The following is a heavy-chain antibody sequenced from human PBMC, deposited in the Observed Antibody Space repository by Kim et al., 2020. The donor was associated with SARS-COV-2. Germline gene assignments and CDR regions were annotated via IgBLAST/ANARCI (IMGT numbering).Heavy chain of an antibody. D-gene: IGHD5-12*01. J-gene: IGHJ5*02. CDR2: INHSGST. V-gene: IGHV4-34*01. CDR3: ARAPGGYDLRFDP. CDR1: GGSFSGYY. Sequence: SETLSLTCAVYGGSFSGYYWSWIRQPPGKGLEWIWEINHSGSTNYNPSLKSRVTITVDTYKNQFPLKLSSVTAADTAVYYCARAPGGYDLRFDPWGQGTLVTVSS.